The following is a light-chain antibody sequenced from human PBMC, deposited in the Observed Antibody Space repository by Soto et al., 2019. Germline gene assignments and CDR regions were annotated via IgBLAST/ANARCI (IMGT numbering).Light chain of an antibody. J-gene: IGKJ2*01. CDR2: GAS. Sequence: EIVMTQSPATLSVSPGERATLSCRASQSVSNNLAWYQQKPGQTPRLLIYGASTRATGIPVRFSGSGSGTEFTLTISTLQSEDFAVYYCQQYNNWPPVTFGQGTKLEIK. V-gene: IGKV3-15*01. CDR1: QSVSNN. CDR3: QQYNNWPPVT.